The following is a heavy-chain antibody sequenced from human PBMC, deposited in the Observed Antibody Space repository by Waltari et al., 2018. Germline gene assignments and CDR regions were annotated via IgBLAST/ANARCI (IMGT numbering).Heavy chain of an antibody. V-gene: IGHV3-74*01. J-gene: IGHJ2*01. CDR1: GFTDSWYW. Sequence: EVQLVESGGGLVQPGGSLRLSCAAAGFTDSWYWMHWVRQAPGKGRVWVSRSNSDGSSTSYADSVKGRFTISKDNAKNTVYLQMNSLRAEDTAIYYCARGARRTTVTTGWWYFDLWGRGTLVTVSS. D-gene: IGHD4-17*01. CDR3: ARGARRTTVTTGWWYFDL. CDR2: SNSDGSST.